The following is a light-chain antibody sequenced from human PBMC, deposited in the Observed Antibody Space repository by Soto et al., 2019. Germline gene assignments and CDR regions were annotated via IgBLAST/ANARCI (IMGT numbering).Light chain of an antibody. CDR3: QSYDSSLSGFYV. Sequence: QSVLTQPPSVSGAPGQRVTISCTGSSSNIGAGYDVHWYQRLPGTAPKLLIYGNSNRPSGVPDRFSGSKSGTSASLAITGLQAEDEADYYCQSYDSSLSGFYVFGTGTKVTAL. J-gene: IGLJ1*01. CDR2: GNS. V-gene: IGLV1-40*01. CDR1: SSNIGAGYD.